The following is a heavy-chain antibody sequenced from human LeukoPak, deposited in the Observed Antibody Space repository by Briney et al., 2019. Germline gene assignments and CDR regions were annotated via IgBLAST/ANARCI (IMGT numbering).Heavy chain of an antibody. D-gene: IGHD2-21*02. CDR1: GCTFSIYA. V-gene: IGHV3-23*01. CDR3: AKVEPFCGGDCYSGFNY. CDR2: ISGSASST. Sequence: GGSLRLSCAASGCTFSIYAMSWVRQAPGEGLQWVSAISGSASSTYYADSVKGRFTISTDNSKNTLYLQMNSLRAEDTAVYYCAKVEPFCGGDCYSGFNYWGQGTLVTVSS. J-gene: IGHJ4*02.